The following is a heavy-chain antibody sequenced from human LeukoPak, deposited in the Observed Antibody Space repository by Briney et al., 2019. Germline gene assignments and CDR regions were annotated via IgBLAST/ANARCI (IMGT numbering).Heavy chain of an antibody. D-gene: IGHD2-21*01. CDR2: IYYSGNM. J-gene: IGHJ4*02. CDR1: GGSITTNNY. Sequence: SETLSLTCTVSGGSITTNNYWASIRPSPGKGLEGSESIYYSGNMHKSLSLGSRVTISVDTAKNQFSLKLSSVTASDTAIYYCASHGMWLSRLEYWGPGILVTVSP. CDR3: ASHGMWLSRLEY. V-gene: IGHV4-39*01.